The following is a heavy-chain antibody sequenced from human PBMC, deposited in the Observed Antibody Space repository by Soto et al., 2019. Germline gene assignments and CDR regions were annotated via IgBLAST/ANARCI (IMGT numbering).Heavy chain of an antibody. Sequence: SETLSLTCTVSGGSISSGGSYWGWIRQPPGKGLEWIGYIYYSGNTYFNPSLKSRVTLSVDTSKNQFSLNLSSVTAADTAVYYCARYCSTTRCPFDYWGQGTLVTVSS. CDR2: IYYSGNT. CDR3: ARYCSTTRCPFDY. CDR1: GGSISSGGSY. D-gene: IGHD2-2*01. J-gene: IGHJ4*02. V-gene: IGHV4-30-4*01.